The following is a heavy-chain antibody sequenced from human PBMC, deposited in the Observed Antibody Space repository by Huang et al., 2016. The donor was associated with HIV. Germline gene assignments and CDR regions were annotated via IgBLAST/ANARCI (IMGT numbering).Heavy chain of an antibody. V-gene: IGHV3-30*18. Sequence: QVQLVESGGGVVQPGGSLTLSCAASGFDFNIYGMHWVRQAPGKGVGWVTVIIYDGTTKYYADSVQGRFTISRDNSKKTVYLRMNSLRPEDTAVYFCAKGGRYGVLDFWGQGTMVAVSS. CDR1: GFDFNIYG. J-gene: IGHJ3*01. CDR3: AKGGRYGVLDF. CDR2: IIYDGTTK. D-gene: IGHD1-26*01.